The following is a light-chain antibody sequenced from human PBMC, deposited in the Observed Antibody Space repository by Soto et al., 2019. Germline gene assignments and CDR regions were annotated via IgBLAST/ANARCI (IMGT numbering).Light chain of an antibody. J-gene: IGKJ3*01. CDR2: GGS. V-gene: IGKV3-20*01. CDR1: QTVTSSY. CDR3: QQYGSSPFT. Sequence: IVLTQSPGTLSLSPGEGLTLSCRASQTVTSSYLAWYQHKPGQAPRLLIYGGSTKATGTPDRFSGSGSGTDFTLTISRLEPEDFAVYYCQQYGSSPFTFG.